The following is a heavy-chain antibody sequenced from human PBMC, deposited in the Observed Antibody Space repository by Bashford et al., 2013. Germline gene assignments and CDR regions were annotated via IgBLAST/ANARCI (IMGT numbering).Heavy chain of an antibody. J-gene: IGHJ3*02. CDR3: ARQSFTMGDAYEEGGGFDI. D-gene: IGHD3-10*01. Sequence: SETLSLTCTVSGGSISSSSYYWGWIRQPPGKGLEWIGTISYGGNTYYNPSLKSRVTISVDTSRSQFSLNLISVTAADTAVYYCARQSFTMGDAYEEGGGFDIWGQGTMVTVSS. CDR1: GGSISSSSYY. V-gene: IGHV4-39*01. CDR2: ISYGGNT.